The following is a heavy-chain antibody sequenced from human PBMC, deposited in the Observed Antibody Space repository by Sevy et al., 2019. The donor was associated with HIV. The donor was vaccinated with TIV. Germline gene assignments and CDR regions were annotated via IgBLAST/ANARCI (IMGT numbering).Heavy chain of an antibody. V-gene: IGHV3-30-3*01. CDR3: AKDQGTMVRGVILPSYYYGMDV. Sequence: GGSLRLSCAASGFTFSSYAMHWVRQAPGKGLEWVAVISYDGSNKYYADSVKGRFTISRDNSKNTLYLQMNSLRAEDTAVYYCAKDQGTMVRGVILPSYYYGMDVWGQGTTVTVSS. CDR2: ISYDGSNK. J-gene: IGHJ6*02. D-gene: IGHD3-10*01. CDR1: GFTFSSYA.